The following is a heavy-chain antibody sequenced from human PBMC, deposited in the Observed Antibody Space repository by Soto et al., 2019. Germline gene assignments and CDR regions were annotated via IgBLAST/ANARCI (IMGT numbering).Heavy chain of an antibody. V-gene: IGHV3-33*01. Sequence: GSLRLSCAASGFTFSSYGMHWVRQAPGKGLEWVAVIWYDGSNKYYADSVKGRFTISRDNSKNTLYLQMNSLRAEDTAVYYCAREGYSYGYYFDYWGQGTLVTVSS. J-gene: IGHJ4*02. CDR3: AREGYSYGYYFDY. CDR2: IWYDGSNK. D-gene: IGHD5-18*01. CDR1: GFTFSSYG.